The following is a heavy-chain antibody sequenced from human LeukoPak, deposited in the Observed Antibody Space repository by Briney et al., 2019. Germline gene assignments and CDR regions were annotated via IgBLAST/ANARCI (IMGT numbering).Heavy chain of an antibody. V-gene: IGHV3-21*01. Sequence: PGGSLRLSCAASGFTFSSYSMNWVRQAPGKGLEWVSSISSSSSYIYYADSVKGRFTISRDNSKNTLYLQMNSLRAEDTAVYYCATISYGDYVPDDYWGQGTLVTVSS. CDR1: GFTFSSYS. J-gene: IGHJ4*02. D-gene: IGHD4-17*01. CDR2: ISSSSSYI. CDR3: ATISYGDYVPDDY.